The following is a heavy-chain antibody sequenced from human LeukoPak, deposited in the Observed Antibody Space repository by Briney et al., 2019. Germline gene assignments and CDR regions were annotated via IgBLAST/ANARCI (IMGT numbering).Heavy chain of an antibody. CDR3: ARGGGFCGITSCYGIDS. J-gene: IGHJ4*02. CDR2: ISSSSTTI. V-gene: IGHV3-48*01. CDR1: GFPFSSYS. Sequence: PGGSQRLSCAASGFPFSSYSMHWVRQAPGKGLEWLSYISSSSTTIYNADSVRGRFTISRDNAKNSLFLQMNGLRAEDTAVYSCARGGGFCGITSCYGIDSWGQGTLVTVSS. D-gene: IGHD2-2*01.